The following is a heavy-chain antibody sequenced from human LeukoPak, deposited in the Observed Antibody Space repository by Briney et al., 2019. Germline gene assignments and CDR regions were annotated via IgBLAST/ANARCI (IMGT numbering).Heavy chain of an antibody. J-gene: IGHJ5*02. V-gene: IGHV3-7*01. D-gene: IGHD2-2*01. CDR1: GFTFSSYW. Sequence: QPGGSLRLSCAASGFTFSSYWMSWVRQAPGKGLEWVANIKQDGSEKYYVDSVKGRFTISRDNAKNSLYLQMNSLRAEDTAVYYCASYIVVVPAARAGWFDPWGQGTLVTVSS. CDR2: IKQDGSEK. CDR3: ASYIVVVPAARAGWFDP.